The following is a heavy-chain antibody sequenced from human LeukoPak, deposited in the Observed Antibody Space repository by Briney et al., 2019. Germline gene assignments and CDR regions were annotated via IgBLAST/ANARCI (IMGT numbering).Heavy chain of an antibody. CDR3: ARGGIVPAAIGKNYYYYYYTDV. V-gene: IGHV1-69*05. CDR2: IIPIFGTA. CDR1: GGTFSSYA. J-gene: IGHJ6*03. Sequence: RVASVKVSCKASGGTFSSYAISWVRQAPGQGLEWMGGIIPIFGTANYAQKFQGRVTITTDESTSTAYMELSSLRSEDTAVYYCARGGIVPAAIGKNYYYYYYTDVWGKGTTVTVSS. D-gene: IGHD2-2*01.